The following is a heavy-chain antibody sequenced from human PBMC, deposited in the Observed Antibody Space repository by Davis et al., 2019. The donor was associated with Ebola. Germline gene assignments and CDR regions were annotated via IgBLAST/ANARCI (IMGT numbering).Heavy chain of an antibody. J-gene: IGHJ4*02. CDR3: ARDSYGDYEFDY. Sequence: MPGGSLRLSCAVSGGSISSSNWWSWVRQPPGKGLAWIGEIYHSGSTNYNPSLKSRVTISVDKSKNQFSLKLSSVTAADTAVYYCARDSYGDYEFDYWGQGTLVTVSS. CDR1: GGSISSSNW. D-gene: IGHD4-17*01. CDR2: IYHSGST. V-gene: IGHV4-4*02.